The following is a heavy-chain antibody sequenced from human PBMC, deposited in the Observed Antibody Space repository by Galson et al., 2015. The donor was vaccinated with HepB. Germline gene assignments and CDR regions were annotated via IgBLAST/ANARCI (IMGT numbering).Heavy chain of an antibody. CDR3: AKDRAVTWGEIEY. D-gene: IGHD3-16*01. Sequence: SLRLSCAASGFTFSNYGMHWVRQAPGKGLEWVAFIRYDGSINNYADSVKGRFTISRDNSKNTVYLQMNSLRAEDTAVYYCAKDRAVTWGEIEYWGQGTLVTVSS. CDR2: IRYDGSIN. V-gene: IGHV3-30*02. CDR1: GFTFSNYG. J-gene: IGHJ4*02.